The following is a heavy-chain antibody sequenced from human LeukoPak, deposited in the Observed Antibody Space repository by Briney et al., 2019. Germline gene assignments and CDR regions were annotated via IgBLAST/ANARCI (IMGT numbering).Heavy chain of an antibody. Sequence: GGSLRLSCAASGFTFSRHWMTWVRQAPGKGLEWVANIKHDGSEKNYVDSVKGRFTISRDNAKNSLYLQMNSLRAEDTAVYYCAKDVGKWESLHFFDYWGQGTLVTVSS. CDR3: AKDVGKWESLHFFDY. J-gene: IGHJ4*02. CDR1: GFTFSRHW. CDR2: IKHDGSEK. V-gene: IGHV3-7*03. D-gene: IGHD1-26*01.